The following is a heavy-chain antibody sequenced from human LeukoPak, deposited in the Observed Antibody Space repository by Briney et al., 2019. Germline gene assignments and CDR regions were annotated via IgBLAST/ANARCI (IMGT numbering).Heavy chain of an antibody. D-gene: IGHD6-19*01. J-gene: IGHJ4*02. CDR2: IWYDGSNK. Sequence: GGSLRLSCAASGFTFSSSGMHWVRQAPGKGLEWVALIWYDGSNKYYADSVKGRFTISRDNSKNTLYLQMNSLRAEDTAIYYCPRDPGGSGYSVDSWGQGTLVTVSS. V-gene: IGHV3-33*01. CDR3: PRDPGGSGYSVDS. CDR1: GFTFSSSG.